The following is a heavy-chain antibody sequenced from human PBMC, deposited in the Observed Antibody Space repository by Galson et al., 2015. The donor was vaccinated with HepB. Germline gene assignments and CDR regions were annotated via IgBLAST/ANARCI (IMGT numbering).Heavy chain of an antibody. J-gene: IGHJ5*02. CDR1: GYMFTYYW. CDR3: ARGRLVATRPSAFPSKTKDWFDP. V-gene: IGHV5-51*01. CDR2: IYVLDSAT. D-gene: IGHD6-6*01. Sequence: QSGAEVKKPGESLKISCKGSGYMFTYYWIGWVRQMPGKGLEWMGTIYVLDSATRYSPSFEGHVTISADKSINTAYLQWSSLKASDSAMYYCARGRLVATRPSAFPSKTKDWFDPWGQETLVTVSS.